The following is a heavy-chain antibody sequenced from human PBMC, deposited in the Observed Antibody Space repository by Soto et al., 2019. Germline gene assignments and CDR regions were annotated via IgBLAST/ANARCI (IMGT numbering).Heavy chain of an antibody. CDR3: ARDTGYTFGSLNY. J-gene: IGHJ4*02. Sequence: HVELVQSGADVKKPGASVTISCKASGYTFTDYALHWVRQAPGQRLEWMGWMSAGVGNTLYSQKFQGRITITRDTSASTAYMELNSLKSEDTAIYYCARDTGYTFGSLNYWGPGTLVTVSS. CDR1: GYTFTDYA. V-gene: IGHV1-3*01. CDR2: MSAGVGNT. D-gene: IGHD5-18*01.